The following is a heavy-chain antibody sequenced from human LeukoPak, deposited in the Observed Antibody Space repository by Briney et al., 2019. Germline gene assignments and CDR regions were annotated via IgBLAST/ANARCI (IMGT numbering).Heavy chain of an antibody. CDR2: ISYSGTT. Sequence: SETLSLTCTVSGGSISSGGFYWSWIRQHPGKGLEWIGYISYSGTTYYNPSLKSRVAISVDTSKNLFSLKLSSVTAADTAVYCCANYGSGSYRFDPWGQGTLVTVSS. V-gene: IGHV4-31*03. J-gene: IGHJ5*02. D-gene: IGHD3-10*01. CDR1: GGSISSGGFY. CDR3: ANYGSGSYRFDP.